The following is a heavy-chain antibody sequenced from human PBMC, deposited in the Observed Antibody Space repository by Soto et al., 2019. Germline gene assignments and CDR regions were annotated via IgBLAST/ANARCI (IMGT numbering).Heavy chain of an antibody. J-gene: IGHJ1*01. CDR2: ISGSGSTI. CDR1: GFTFSSHE. D-gene: IGHD2-8*01. CDR3: ARGGVY. V-gene: IGHV3-48*03. Sequence: PGGSLRLSCEATGFTFSSHEMNWIRQTPGKGLEWIEKISGSGSTINYADSVKGRFTISRDNVQRTLHLQMDSLRVEDTGVYYCARGGVYWGRGTLVTVSS.